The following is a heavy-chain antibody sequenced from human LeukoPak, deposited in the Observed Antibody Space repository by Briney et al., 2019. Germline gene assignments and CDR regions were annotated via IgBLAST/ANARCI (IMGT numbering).Heavy chain of an antibody. V-gene: IGHV3-30-3*01. Sequence: GRSLRLSCAASGFTFSSYAMHWVRQAPGKGLEWVAVISYDGSNKYYADSVKGRFTTSRDNSKNTLYLQMNSLRAEDTAVYYCAREDGYCSGGSCYHAFDIWGQGTMVTVSS. CDR1: GFTFSSYA. J-gene: IGHJ3*02. CDR3: AREDGYCSGGSCYHAFDI. D-gene: IGHD2-15*01. CDR2: ISYDGSNK.